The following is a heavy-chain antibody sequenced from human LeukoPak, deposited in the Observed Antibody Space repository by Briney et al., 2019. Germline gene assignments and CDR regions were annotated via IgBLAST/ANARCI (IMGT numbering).Heavy chain of an antibody. V-gene: IGHV4-39*01. CDR3: ARRRIVGATGSLDP. CDR1: GGSISSSSYY. J-gene: IGHJ5*02. Sequence: SETLSLTCTVSGGSISSSSYYWGWIRQPPGKGLEWIGSIYYSGRTYYNSSLKSRVTISVDTSKNQFSLQLSSVTAADTAVYYCARRRIVGATGSLDPWGQGTLVTVSS. D-gene: IGHD1-26*01. CDR2: IYYSGRT.